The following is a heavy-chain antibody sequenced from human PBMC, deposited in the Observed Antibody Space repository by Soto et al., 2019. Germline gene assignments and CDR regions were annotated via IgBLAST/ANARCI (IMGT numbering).Heavy chain of an antibody. D-gene: IGHD3-10*01. CDR2: ISSSGSTI. CDR1: GFTFSDYY. V-gene: IGHV3-11*01. CDR3: ARDSGASILWFGESYSEYYFDY. J-gene: IGHJ4*02. Sequence: GGSLRLSCAASGFTFSDYYMSWIRQAPGKGLEWVSYISSSGSTIYYADSVKGRFTISRDNAKNSLYLQMNSLRAEDTAVYYCARDSGASILWFGESYSEYYFDYRGQGTLVTVSS.